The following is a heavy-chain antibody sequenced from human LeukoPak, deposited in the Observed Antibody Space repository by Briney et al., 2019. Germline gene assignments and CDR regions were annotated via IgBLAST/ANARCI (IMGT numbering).Heavy chain of an antibody. Sequence: PGGSLRLSCAASGFTFSNYAMSWVRQAPGKGLEWVSGISDTGTNTYFADSVGGRFTVSRDNFKTTLYLHMNNLRAEDTAVYYCARGRRFGEFEFYYGMDVWAKGPRSPSP. CDR1: GFTFSNYA. CDR2: ISDTGTNT. CDR3: ARGRRFGEFEFYYGMDV. V-gene: IGHV3-23*01. D-gene: IGHD3-10*01. J-gene: IGHJ6*02.